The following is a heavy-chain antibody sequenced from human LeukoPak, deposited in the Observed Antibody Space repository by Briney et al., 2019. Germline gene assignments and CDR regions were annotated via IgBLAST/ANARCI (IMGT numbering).Heavy chain of an antibody. CDR1: GGSFSGYY. Sequence: PSETLSLTCAVYGGSFSGYYWSWIRQPPGKGLEWIGEINHSGSTNYNPSLKSRVTISVDTSKNQFSLKLSSVTAADTAVYYCARSPGQWELLRLAFDIWGQGTMVTVSS. V-gene: IGHV4-34*01. D-gene: IGHD1-26*01. CDR3: ARSPGQWELLRLAFDI. J-gene: IGHJ3*02. CDR2: INHSGST.